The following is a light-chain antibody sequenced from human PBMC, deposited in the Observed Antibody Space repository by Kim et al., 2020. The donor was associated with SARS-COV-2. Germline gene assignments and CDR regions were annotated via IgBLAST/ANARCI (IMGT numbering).Light chain of an antibody. CDR1: SSVIGGYNY. V-gene: IGLV2-8*01. J-gene: IGLJ2*01. CDR3: SSYAGSNIVV. CDR2: EVS. Sequence: GQSVTISGSGSSSVIGGYNYVSWYQQHPGKAPKCMIDEVSERPSGVPDRFSGSKSGNTASLTVSGLQAEDEAGYYCSSYAGSNIVVFGGGTQLTVL.